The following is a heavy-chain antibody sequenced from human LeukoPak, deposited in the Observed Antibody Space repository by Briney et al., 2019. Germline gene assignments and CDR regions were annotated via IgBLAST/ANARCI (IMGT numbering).Heavy chain of an antibody. V-gene: IGHV1-2*06. CDR3: ARDRSSSFDY. Sequence: VASVKVFCKASGYTFTGYYMHWVRQAPGQGLEWVGRINPNSGGTNYAQKFQGRVTMTRDTSISTAYMELSRLRSDDTAVYYCARDRSSSFDYWGQGTLVTVSS. CDR2: INPNSGGT. D-gene: IGHD6-6*01. CDR1: GYTFTGYY. J-gene: IGHJ4*02.